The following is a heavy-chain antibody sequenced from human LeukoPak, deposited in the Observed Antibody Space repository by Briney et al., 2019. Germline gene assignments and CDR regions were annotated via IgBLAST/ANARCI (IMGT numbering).Heavy chain of an antibody. Sequence: PSETLSLTCAVSGVSISSGGYSWSWVRQPPGEGLEWVGYIYHSGTTYYNPSLQSRVTISLDRSKNQFSLRLSSMTAADTAVYYCASGNTGYDRDAFDIWGQGTMVTVSS. J-gene: IGHJ3*02. D-gene: IGHD5-12*01. V-gene: IGHV4-30-2*01. CDR2: IYHSGTT. CDR3: ASGNTGYDRDAFDI. CDR1: GVSISSGGYS.